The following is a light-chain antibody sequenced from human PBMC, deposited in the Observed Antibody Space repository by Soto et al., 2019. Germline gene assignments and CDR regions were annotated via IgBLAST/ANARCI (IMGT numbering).Light chain of an antibody. Sequence: DIQMTQSPSILSASVGDRVTITCRASQNINNWVAWYQQKPGKAPKLLIFKASSLQTGVPSRFSGSGSGTEFTLTISGLQPDDSATYHCQQCTIWTFGQGTKVEIK. CDR3: QQCTIWT. V-gene: IGKV1-5*03. CDR1: QNINNW. J-gene: IGKJ1*01. CDR2: KAS.